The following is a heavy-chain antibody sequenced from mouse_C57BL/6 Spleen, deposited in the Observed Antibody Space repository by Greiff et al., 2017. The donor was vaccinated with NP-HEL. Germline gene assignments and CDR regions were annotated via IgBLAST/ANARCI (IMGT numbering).Heavy chain of an antibody. Sequence: EVKLQESGGGLVKPGGSLKLSCAASGFTFSDYGMHWVRQAPEKGLEWVAYISSGSSTIYYADTVKGRFTISRDNAKNTLFLQMTSLRSEDTAMYYCARPYGYYAMDYWGQGTSVTVSS. J-gene: IGHJ4*01. CDR1: GFTFSDYG. CDR3: ARPYGYYAMDY. CDR2: ISSGSSTI. D-gene: IGHD1-1*02. V-gene: IGHV5-17*01.